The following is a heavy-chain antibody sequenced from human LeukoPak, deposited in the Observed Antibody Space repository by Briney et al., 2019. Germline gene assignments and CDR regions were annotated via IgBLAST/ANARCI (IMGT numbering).Heavy chain of an antibody. CDR1: GYTFTGYY. D-gene: IGHD3-3*01. V-gene: IGHV1-2*02. CDR3: ARGSRVTIFGVVISDAFDI. Sequence: ASVKVSCKASGYTFTGYYMHWVRQAPGQGLEWMGWINPNSGGTNYAQKFQGRVTMTRDTSISTAYMELSGLRSDDTAVYYCARGSRVTIFGVVISDAFDIWGQGTMVTVSS. J-gene: IGHJ3*02. CDR2: INPNSGGT.